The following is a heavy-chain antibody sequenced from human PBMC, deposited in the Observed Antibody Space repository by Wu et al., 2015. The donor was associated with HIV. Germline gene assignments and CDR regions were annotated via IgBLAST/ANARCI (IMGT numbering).Heavy chain of an antibody. V-gene: IGHV1-2*02. D-gene: IGHD1-26*01. Sequence: QVQLMQSGAEVKKPGASVKVSCKTSGYNFIDNYIHWVRQAPGQGLEWMGWINPNSGGSRSPQKFQGRVSMTRDTSVNTVYLELTRLQFDDTAIYYCTKDYGIVGSTLPEYFQHWGQGTLVHRLL. CDR1: GYNFIDNY. CDR3: TKDYGIVGSTLPEYFQH. J-gene: IGHJ1*01. CDR2: INPNSGGS.